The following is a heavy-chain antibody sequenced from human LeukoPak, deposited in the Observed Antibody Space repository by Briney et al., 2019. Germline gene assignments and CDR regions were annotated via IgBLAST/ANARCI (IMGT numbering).Heavy chain of an antibody. Sequence: GASVKVSCKASGYTFTSSGISWVRQAPGQGLEWMGWISAYNGNTNYAQKLQGRVTMTTDTSTSTAYMELRSLRSDDTAVYYCARGETSYYDSSGYPYAFDIWGQGTMVTVSS. CDR3: ARGETSYYDSSGYPYAFDI. V-gene: IGHV1-18*01. CDR2: ISAYNGNT. J-gene: IGHJ3*02. CDR1: GYTFTSSG. D-gene: IGHD3-22*01.